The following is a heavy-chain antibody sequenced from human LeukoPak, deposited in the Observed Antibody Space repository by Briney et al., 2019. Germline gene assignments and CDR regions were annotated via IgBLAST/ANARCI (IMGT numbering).Heavy chain of an antibody. V-gene: IGHV3-30-3*01. D-gene: IGHD2-2*01. Sequence: GGSLRLSCAASGFTFSSYAMHWVRQAPGKGLEWVAVISYDGSNKYYADSVKGRFTISRDNSKNTLYLQMNSLRAEDTAVYYCARSMVVPAARYFQHWGQGTMVTVSS. CDR2: ISYDGSNK. CDR3: ARSMVVPAARYFQH. J-gene: IGHJ3*01. CDR1: GFTFSSYA.